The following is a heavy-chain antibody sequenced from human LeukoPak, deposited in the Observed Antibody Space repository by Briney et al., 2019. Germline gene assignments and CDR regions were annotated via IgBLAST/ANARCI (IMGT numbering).Heavy chain of an antibody. CDR1: GFTFSDYS. CDR3: TVYIVVVTAIPDS. J-gene: IGHJ4*02. V-gene: IGHV3-49*03. D-gene: IGHD2-21*02. Sequence: GGSLRLSCAASGFTFSDYSMNWIRQAPGMGLEWLGFMRSKTYRETTEYAASVKGRFTISRDDSKSSAYLQLNSLKTEDTAVYYCTVYIVVVTAIPDSWGQGTLVTVSS. CDR2: MRSKTYRETT.